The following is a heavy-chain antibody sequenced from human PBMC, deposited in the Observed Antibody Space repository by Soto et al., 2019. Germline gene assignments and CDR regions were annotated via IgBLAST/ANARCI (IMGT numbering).Heavy chain of an antibody. D-gene: IGHD6-19*01. CDR2: FDPEDGET. V-gene: IGHV1-24*01. CDR3: ATRQWLVHSWFDP. J-gene: IGHJ5*02. Sequence: KPPPASVKVSCKVSGYTLTELSMHWVRQAPGKGLEWMGGFDPEDGETIYAQKFQGRVTMTEDTSTDTAYMELSSLRSEDTAVYYCATRQWLVHSWFDPWGQGTLVTVSS. CDR1: GYTLTELS.